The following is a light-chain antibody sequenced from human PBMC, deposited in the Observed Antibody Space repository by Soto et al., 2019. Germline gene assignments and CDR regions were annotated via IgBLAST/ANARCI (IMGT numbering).Light chain of an antibody. CDR3: QQYYNWHPYT. CDR1: QSVSSN. CDR2: GAS. Sequence: VLTQSPATLSLSPGDRATLSCRASQSVSSNLAWYQQKPGQSPKLLIYGASTRATGVPPRFSGSRSGTEFTLTISAVQSEDFAVYYCQQYYNWHPYTFGQGTKLDFK. V-gene: IGKV3-15*01. J-gene: IGKJ2*01.